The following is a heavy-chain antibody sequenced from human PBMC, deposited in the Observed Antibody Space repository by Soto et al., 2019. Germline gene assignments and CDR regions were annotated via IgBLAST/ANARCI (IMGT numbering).Heavy chain of an antibody. CDR3: ERLVVVSPVANA. D-gene: IGHD2-15*01. J-gene: IGHJ5*02. CDR2: VFYNGTT. CDR1: GGSINTNNYY. Sequence: SETLSLTCTVSGGSINTNNYYWGWVRQPPGKGLEWIGSVFYNGTTYYSPSLKSRVTISLAPSRTQFSLKLESVTAADTAVYFCERLVVVSPVANAWGQGTLVTVSS. V-gene: IGHV4-39*01.